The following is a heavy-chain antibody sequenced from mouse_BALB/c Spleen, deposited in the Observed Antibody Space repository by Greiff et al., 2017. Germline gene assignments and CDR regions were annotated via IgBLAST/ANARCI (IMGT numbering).Heavy chain of an antibody. J-gene: IGHJ1*01. D-gene: IGHD2-14*01. V-gene: IGHV6-6*02. CDR2: IRLKSNNYAT. CDR3: TSSPVRRKYFDV. Sequence: EVKVEESGGGLVQPGGSMKLSCVASGFTFSNYWMNWVRQSPEKGLEWVAEIRLKSNNYATHYAESVKGRFTISRDDSKSSVYLQMNNLRAEDTGIYYCTSSPVRRKYFDVWGAGTTVTVSS. CDR1: GFTFSNYW.